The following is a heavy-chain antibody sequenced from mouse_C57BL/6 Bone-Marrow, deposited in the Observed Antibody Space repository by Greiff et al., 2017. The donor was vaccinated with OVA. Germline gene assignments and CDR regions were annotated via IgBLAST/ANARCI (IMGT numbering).Heavy chain of an antibody. CDR2: IDPSDSYT. V-gene: IGHV1-50*01. CDR1: GYNFNGYW. J-gene: IGHJ3*01. Sequence: VQLQQPGAELVKPGASVKLSCKASGYNFNGYWMHWVKQRPGQGLEWIGGIDPSDSYTNYIQKFKGKATLTVATSSSTAYMQLNSLTSEVSAVYYCASAVFAYWGQGTLVTVSA. CDR3: ASAVFAY.